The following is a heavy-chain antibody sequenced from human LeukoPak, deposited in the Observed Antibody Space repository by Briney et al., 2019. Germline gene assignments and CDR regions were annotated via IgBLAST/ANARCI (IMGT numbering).Heavy chain of an antibody. D-gene: IGHD3-10*01. J-gene: IGHJ4*02. CDR3: ARNTGGAVASDGEDYFDY. CDR1: GYIFTNHY. Sequence: GASVKVSCKASGYIFTNHYIHWVRQAPGQGLEWMGIINPNGARPYYAQKFQGRVTMTRDRSTSTVYMELSSLRSEDTAVYFCARNTGGAVASDGEDYFDYWGQGTLVTVSS. CDR2: INPNGARP. V-gene: IGHV1-46*01.